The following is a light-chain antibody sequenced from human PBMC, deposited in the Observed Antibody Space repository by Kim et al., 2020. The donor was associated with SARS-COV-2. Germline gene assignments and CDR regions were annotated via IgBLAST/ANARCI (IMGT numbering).Light chain of an antibody. CDR1: QRVRSND. J-gene: IGKJ2*03. V-gene: IGKV3-20*01. CDR2: STS. Sequence: EVVLTQSPGTLSLSPGDTATLSCRASQRVRSNDLSWYQQKPGQAPRLLIYSTSDRATGIPDRFSGSGSGTDFTLTISRLEPEDLGVYYCQQYGYSLYSFGQGTKL. CDR3: QQYGYSLYS.